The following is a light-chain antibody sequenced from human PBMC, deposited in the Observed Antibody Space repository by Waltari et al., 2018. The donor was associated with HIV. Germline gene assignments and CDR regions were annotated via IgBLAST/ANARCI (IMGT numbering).Light chain of an antibody. Sequence: EIVLTQSPATLSLSPGERATLSCRASQSVSWLAWYQQKPGQAPRLLIYHASNSAAGIPARFSGSGSGTDFTLTISSLEPEDFAVYYCQRRGNWPITFGQGTRLEIK. CDR2: HAS. V-gene: IGKV3-11*01. CDR1: QSVSW. CDR3: QRRGNWPIT. J-gene: IGKJ5*01.